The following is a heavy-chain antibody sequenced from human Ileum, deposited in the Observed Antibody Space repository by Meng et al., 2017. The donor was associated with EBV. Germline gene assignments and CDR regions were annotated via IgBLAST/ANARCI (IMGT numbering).Heavy chain of an antibody. CDR1: GGSFSDYF. CDR2: INHNGGT. Sequence: QVKLQEVAAGLLKPSETLSLPCAVYGGSFSDYFWSWIRQPPGKGLEWIGEINHNGGTNYNPSLNPSLKSRVTISVDTSKNQFSLKLSSVTAADTAVYYCARGGGVLTPLDYWGQGTLVTVSS. D-gene: IGHD2-8*02. CDR3: ARGGGVLTPLDY. V-gene: IGHV4-34*01. J-gene: IGHJ4*02.